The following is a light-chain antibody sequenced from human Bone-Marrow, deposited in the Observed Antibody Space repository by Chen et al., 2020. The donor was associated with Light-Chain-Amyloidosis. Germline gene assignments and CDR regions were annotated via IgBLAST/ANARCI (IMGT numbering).Light chain of an antibody. CDR3: QVWDRSSDRPV. J-gene: IGLJ3*02. Sequence: SYVLTKPSSVSVTPGRTATLAWGGNNMGSTRVHLYQQTPGQAPLLVVYDDSTRPSGIPERLSGSNSGNTATLTISRVEARDEADYYCQVWDRSSDRPVFGGGTKLTVL. V-gene: IGLV3-21*02. CDR1: NMGSTR. CDR2: DDS.